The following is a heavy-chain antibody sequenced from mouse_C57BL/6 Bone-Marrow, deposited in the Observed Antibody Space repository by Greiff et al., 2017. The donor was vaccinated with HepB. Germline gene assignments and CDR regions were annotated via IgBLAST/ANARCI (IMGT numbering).Heavy chain of an antibody. CDR3: AKNGMITTGTYYAMDY. D-gene: IGHD2-4*01. V-gene: IGHV2-5*01. J-gene: IGHJ4*01. CDR2: IWRGGST. CDR1: GFSLTSYG. Sequence: QVQLQQSGPGLVQPSQSLSITCTVSGFSLTSYGVHWVRQSPGKGLEWLGVIWRGGSTDYNAAFMSRLSITKDNSKSQVFFKMNSLQADDTAIYYCAKNGMITTGTYYAMDYWGQGTSVTVSS.